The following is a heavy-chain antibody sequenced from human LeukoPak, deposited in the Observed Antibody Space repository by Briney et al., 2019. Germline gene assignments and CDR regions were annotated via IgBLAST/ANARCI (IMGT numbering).Heavy chain of an antibody. CDR3: ARGRGWTYDS. CDR1: GFASMNYW. J-gene: IGHJ4*02. D-gene: IGHD6-19*01. V-gene: IGHV3-74*01. Sequence: GGSLRLSCAGSGFASMNYWMHWVRQVPGKGLVWVSRIDTDGSKTDHADSVKGRFTISRDNAKNSLYLQMNTLRADDTAVYYCARGRGWTYDSWGRGTLVTVSS. CDR2: IDTDGSKT.